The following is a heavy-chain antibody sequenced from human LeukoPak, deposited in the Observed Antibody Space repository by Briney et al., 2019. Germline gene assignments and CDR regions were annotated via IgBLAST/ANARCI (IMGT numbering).Heavy chain of an antibody. CDR1: GGSISSSSYY. J-gene: IGHJ4*02. Sequence: PSETLSLTCTVSGGSISSSSYYWGWIRQPPGKGLEWIGSICYSGSTYYNPSLKSRVTISVDTSKDQFSLKLSSVTAADTAVYYCARDHEEGRFDYWGQGTLVTVSS. V-gene: IGHV4-39*07. CDR2: ICYSGST. CDR3: ARDHEEGRFDY.